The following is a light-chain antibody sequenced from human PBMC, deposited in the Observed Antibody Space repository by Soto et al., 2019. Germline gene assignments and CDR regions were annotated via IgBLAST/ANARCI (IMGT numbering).Light chain of an antibody. CDR1: QSISNW. CDR2: RAS. CDR3: QQYNIYS. J-gene: IGKJ1*01. V-gene: IGKV1-5*01. Sequence: DIQMTQYNNTLPSSDGDGVLITCRASQSISNWLAWYQQKPGTAPKVLIYRASNLQSGVPSRFSGSGSGTEFTLTISSLQPDDFATYYCQQYNIYSFGQGTKVDIK.